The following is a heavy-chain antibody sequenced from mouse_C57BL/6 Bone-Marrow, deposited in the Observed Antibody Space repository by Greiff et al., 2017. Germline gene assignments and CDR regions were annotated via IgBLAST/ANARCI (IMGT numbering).Heavy chain of an antibody. J-gene: IGHJ1*03. CDR3: ASDYYARRGDFDV. D-gene: IGHD1-1*01. Sequence: VQLQQSGPGLVKPSQSLSLTCSVTGYSITSGYYWNWIRQFPGNKLEWMGYISYDGSNNYNPSLKNRISITRDTSKNQFFLKLNSVTTEDTATYYCASDYYARRGDFDVWGTGTTVTVSS. CDR1: GYSITSGYY. CDR2: ISYDGSN. V-gene: IGHV3-6*01.